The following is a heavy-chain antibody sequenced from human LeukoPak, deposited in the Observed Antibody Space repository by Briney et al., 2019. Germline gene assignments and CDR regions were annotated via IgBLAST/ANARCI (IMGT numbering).Heavy chain of an antibody. CDR3: ARDSDSSGYYSFDY. Sequence: PGGSLRLSCAASGFTFSSYWMHWVRPAPGKGLVWVSRINSNGSSTTYADSVKGRFTISRDNAKNTLYVQMNSLRAEDTAVYYCARDSDSSGYYSFDYWGQGILVTVSS. V-gene: IGHV3-74*01. J-gene: IGHJ4*02. D-gene: IGHD3-22*01. CDR1: GFTFSSYW. CDR2: INSNGSST.